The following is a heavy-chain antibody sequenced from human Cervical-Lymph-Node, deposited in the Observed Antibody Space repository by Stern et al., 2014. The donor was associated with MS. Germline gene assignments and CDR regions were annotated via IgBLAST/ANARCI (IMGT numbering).Heavy chain of an antibody. CDR1: GFTFSNYA. Sequence: EVQLVESGGGLVQPGGSLRLSCAASGFTFSNYAMTWVRQAPGKGLEWVSAISGSGGSTYSADSVKGRFTISRDNSKNTLYLQMNSLRADDTAVYYCAKGIAAAGSNYWGQGTLVTVSS. CDR2: ISGSGGST. CDR3: AKGIAAAGSNY. J-gene: IGHJ4*02. V-gene: IGHV3-23*04. D-gene: IGHD6-13*01.